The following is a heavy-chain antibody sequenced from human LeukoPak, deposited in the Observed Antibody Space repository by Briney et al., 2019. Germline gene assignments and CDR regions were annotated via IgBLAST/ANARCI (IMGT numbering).Heavy chain of an antibody. CDR2: IHYSGGT. Sequence: PSETLSLTCTVSGGSISTYYWSWIRQPPGKGLEWIGYIHYSGGTYYDSSLKSRVTISIDTSKNQFSLELSSVTAADTAVYYCARGGVYYFDFWSQGTLVTVPS. J-gene: IGHJ4*02. CDR3: ARGGVYYFDF. D-gene: IGHD3-16*01. V-gene: IGHV4-59*01. CDR1: GGSISTYY.